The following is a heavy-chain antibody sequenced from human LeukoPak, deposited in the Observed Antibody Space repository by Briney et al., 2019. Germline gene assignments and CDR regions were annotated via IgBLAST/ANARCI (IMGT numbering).Heavy chain of an antibody. Sequence: GGSLRLSCAASGFTFSSYGMHWVRQAPGKGLEWVAVIWYDGCNKYYADSVKGRFTISRDNSKNTLYLQMNSLRAEDTAVYYCAKARRNYYYYMDVWGKGTTVTVSS. J-gene: IGHJ6*03. CDR2: IWYDGCNK. CDR3: AKARRNYYYYMDV. CDR1: GFTFSSYG. V-gene: IGHV3-33*06.